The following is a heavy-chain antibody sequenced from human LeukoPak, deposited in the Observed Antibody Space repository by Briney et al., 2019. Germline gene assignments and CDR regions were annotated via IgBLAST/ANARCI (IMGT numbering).Heavy chain of an antibody. J-gene: IGHJ4*02. D-gene: IGHD3-22*01. CDR1: GDSISSSSYY. CDR3: ARGKDYYDTSGYPTFHY. V-gene: IGHV4-39*07. Sequence: SETLSLTCTVSGDSISSSSYYWGWIRQPPGKGLEWIASIYYSGSTYYNPSLKSRVTISVDTSKNQFSLKLSSVTAADTAVYYCARGKDYYDTSGYPTFHYWGQGTLVTVSS. CDR2: IYYSGST.